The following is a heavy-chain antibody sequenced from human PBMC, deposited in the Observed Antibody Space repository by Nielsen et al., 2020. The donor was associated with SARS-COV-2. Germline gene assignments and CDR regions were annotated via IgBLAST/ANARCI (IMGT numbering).Heavy chain of an antibody. CDR3: ARTVAGSFQH. D-gene: IGHD6-19*01. V-gene: IGHV3-30*04. Sequence: GESLKISCAASGFTFSSYAMHWVRQAPGKGLEWVAVISYDGNNKYYADSVKGRFTISRDNSKNTLYLQMNSLRAEDTAVYYCARTVAGSFQHWGQGTLVTVSS. CDR1: GFTFSSYA. J-gene: IGHJ1*01. CDR2: ISYDGNNK.